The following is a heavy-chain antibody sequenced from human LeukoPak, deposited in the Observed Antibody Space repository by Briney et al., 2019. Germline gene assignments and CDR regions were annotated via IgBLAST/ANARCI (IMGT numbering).Heavy chain of an antibody. CDR3: ARGRSKWER. D-gene: IGHD1-26*01. Sequence: SETLSLTCAVYGRSFSGYYWSWLRQPPGKGLEWIGEINHSGSTNHNPSLTSRATISVDTSNNQFSLMLSSVPAAGTAVYYCARGRSKWERWGQGTLVTVSS. CDR2: INHSGST. J-gene: IGHJ4*02. V-gene: IGHV4-34*04. CDR1: GRSFSGYY.